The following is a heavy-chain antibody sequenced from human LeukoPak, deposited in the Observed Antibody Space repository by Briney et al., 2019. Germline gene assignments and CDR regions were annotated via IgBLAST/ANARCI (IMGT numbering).Heavy chain of an antibody. Sequence: PGGSLRLSCAASGFTFDDYTMHWVRQAPGKGLEWVSLISWDGGSTYYADSVKGRFTISRDNSKNSLYLQMNSLRTEDTALYYCAKGDCAGDCLFDYWGQGTLVTVSS. J-gene: IGHJ4*02. CDR2: ISWDGGST. CDR1: GFTFDDYT. V-gene: IGHV3-43*01. CDR3: AKGDCAGDCLFDY. D-gene: IGHD2-21*02.